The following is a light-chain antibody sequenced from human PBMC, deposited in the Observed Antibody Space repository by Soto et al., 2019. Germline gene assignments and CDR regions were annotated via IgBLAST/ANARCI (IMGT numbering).Light chain of an antibody. Sequence: QSALTQPASVSGSPGQSITISCPGTSSDVGGYNYVSWYQQHPGKAPKLMISDVSNRPSGVSNRFSGSKSGNTASLTISGLQAEDEADYYCSSDTSRSTVFGGGTKLTVL. J-gene: IGLJ2*01. CDR2: DVS. V-gene: IGLV2-14*01. CDR1: SSDVGGYNY. CDR3: SSDTSRSTV.